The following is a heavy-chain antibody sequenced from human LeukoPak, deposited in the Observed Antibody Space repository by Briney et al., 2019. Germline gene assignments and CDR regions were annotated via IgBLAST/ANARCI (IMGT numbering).Heavy chain of an antibody. J-gene: IGHJ4*02. CDR3: ARTHDSSGHYYFDY. V-gene: IGHV3-7*01. CDR2: IKQDGSEK. CDR1: GFTFSNYW. D-gene: IGHD3-22*01. Sequence: GGSLRLSCAASGFTFSNYWMSWVRQAPGKRLEWVANIKQDGSEKYYVDSEKGRLSISRDNAKNSLHLQMNSLRAEDTAVYFCARTHDSSGHYYFDYWGQGTLVTVSS.